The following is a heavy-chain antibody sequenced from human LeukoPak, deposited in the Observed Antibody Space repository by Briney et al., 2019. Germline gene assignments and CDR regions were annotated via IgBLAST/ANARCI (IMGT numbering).Heavy chain of an antibody. CDR3: AREAAEDVHYYDSSGYPDAFDI. Sequence: SETLSLTCAVYGGSFSGYYWSWIRQPPGKGLEWIGEIDHSGSTNYNPSLKSRVTISVDTSKNQFSLKLSSVTAADTAVYYCAREAAEDVHYYDSSGYPDAFDIWGQGTIVTVSS. V-gene: IGHV4-34*01. D-gene: IGHD3-22*01. CDR2: IDHSGST. CDR1: GGSFSGYY. J-gene: IGHJ3*02.